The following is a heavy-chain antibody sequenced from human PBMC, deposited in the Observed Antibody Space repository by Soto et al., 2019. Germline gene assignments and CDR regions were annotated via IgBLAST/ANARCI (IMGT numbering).Heavy chain of an antibody. Sequence: QVQLVQSGAEEKKPGASVKVSCKASGYTFINYAIHWVRQAPGQRLEWMGWINAGNGDTKYSQKFQGRVTITRDTSANTAYMGLGGLRSEGTAVYYCARGGAGYYFDYWGQGTLVTVSS. D-gene: IGHD2-15*01. CDR1: GYTFINYA. CDR3: ARGGAGYYFDY. J-gene: IGHJ4*02. CDR2: INAGNGDT. V-gene: IGHV1-3*05.